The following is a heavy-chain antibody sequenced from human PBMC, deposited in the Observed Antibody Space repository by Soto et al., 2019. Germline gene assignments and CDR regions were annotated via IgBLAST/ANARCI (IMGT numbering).Heavy chain of an antibody. CDR3: ARGHVFRFLEWYYYYGMDV. CDR1: GGSFSGYY. V-gene: IGHV4-34*01. CDR2: INHSGST. D-gene: IGHD3-3*01. J-gene: IGHJ6*02. Sequence: QVQLQQWGAGLLKPSETLSLTCAVYGGSFSGYYWSWIRQPPGKGLEWIGEINHSGSTNYNPSLNSRVTISVDTSKNQFSLKLSSVTAADTAVYYCARGHVFRFLEWYYYYGMDVWGQGTTVTVSS.